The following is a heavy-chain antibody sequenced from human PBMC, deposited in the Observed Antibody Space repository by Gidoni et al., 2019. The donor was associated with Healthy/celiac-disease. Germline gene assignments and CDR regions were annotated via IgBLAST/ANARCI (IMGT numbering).Heavy chain of an antibody. D-gene: IGHD3-10*01. V-gene: IGHV3-30*04. CDR2: ISYDGSNK. CDR1: GFTFSSYA. CDR3: AREGMVRAPTSFDY. Sequence: HVQLVESGGGVVQPGRSLRLSCAASGFTFSSYAMHWVRQAPGKGLEWVAVISYDGSNKYYADSVKGRFTISRDNSKNTLYLQMNSLRAEDTAVYYCAREGMVRAPTSFDYWGQGTLVTVSS. J-gene: IGHJ4*02.